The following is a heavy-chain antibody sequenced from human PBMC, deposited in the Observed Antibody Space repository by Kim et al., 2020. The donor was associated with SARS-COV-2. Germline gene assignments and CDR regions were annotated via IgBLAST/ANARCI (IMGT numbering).Heavy chain of an antibody. D-gene: IGHD3-22*01. J-gene: IGHJ4*02. CDR3: ARVFHKADYYDSSGYSPVDY. V-gene: IGHV4-61*01. CDR1: GGSVSSGSYY. CDR2: IYYSGST. Sequence: SETLSLTCTVSGGSVSSGSYYWSWIRQPPGKGLEWIGYIYYSGSTNYNPSLKSRVTISVDTSKNQFSLKLSSVTAADTAVYYCARVFHKADYYDSSGYSPVDYWGQGTLVTVSS.